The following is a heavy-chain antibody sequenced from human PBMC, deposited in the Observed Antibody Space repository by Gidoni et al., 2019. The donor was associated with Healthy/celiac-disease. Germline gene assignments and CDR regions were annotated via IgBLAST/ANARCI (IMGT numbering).Heavy chain of an antibody. CDR2: IDPSASST. CDR1: GYSFTSYW. V-gene: IGHV5-10-1*03. Sequence: EVQLVQSGAEVKKPGEARRIACKGSGYSFTSYWISWVRQMPGKGLEWLGRIDPSASSTSSRPSFHGHVTISADKSISPAYLQWRSLKASDTAMYYCARSSYGVEGHDYWGQGTLVTVSS. CDR3: ARSSYGVEGHDY. J-gene: IGHJ4*02. D-gene: IGHD5-18*01.